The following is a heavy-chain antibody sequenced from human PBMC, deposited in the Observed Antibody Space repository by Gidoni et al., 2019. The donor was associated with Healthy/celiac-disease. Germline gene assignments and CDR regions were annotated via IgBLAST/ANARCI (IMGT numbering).Heavy chain of an antibody. Sequence: EVQLVESGGGLVQPGGSLRLSCAASGFTASSNYMSWVRQAPGKGLEWVLVIYSGGSTYYADSVKGRFTISRDNSKNTLYLQMNSLRAEDTAVYYCASETIYDYVWGSYRSFDYWGQGTLVTVSS. J-gene: IGHJ4*02. D-gene: IGHD3-16*02. CDR3: ASETIYDYVWGSYRSFDY. CDR2: IYSGGST. V-gene: IGHV3-66*01. CDR1: GFTASSNY.